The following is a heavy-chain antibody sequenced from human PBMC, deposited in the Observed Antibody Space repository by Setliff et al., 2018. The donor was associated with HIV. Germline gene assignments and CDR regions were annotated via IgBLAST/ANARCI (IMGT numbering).Heavy chain of an antibody. V-gene: IGHV3-74*01. CDR1: GFTFDRYW. CDR3: HSGYDSEEQSYFDY. CDR2: VNTDGSSK. Sequence: QPGGSLRLSCAASGFTFDRYWMHWVRQAPGKGLVWVSRVNTDGSSKTYADSVKDRFTISRDNAKNTLYLQMHDLGAEDTGVYYCHSGYDSEEQSYFDYWGQGTLVTVSS. J-gene: IGHJ4*02. D-gene: IGHD5-12*01.